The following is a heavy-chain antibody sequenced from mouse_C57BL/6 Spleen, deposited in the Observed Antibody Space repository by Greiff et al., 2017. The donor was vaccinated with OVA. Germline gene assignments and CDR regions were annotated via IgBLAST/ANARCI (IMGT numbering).Heavy chain of an antibody. CDR3: ARSPRLWDYFDY. CDR1: GYAFSSSW. D-gene: IGHD1-1*02. J-gene: IGHJ2*01. Sequence: VKLVESGPELVKPGASVKISCKASGYAFSSSWMNWVKQRPGKGLEWIGRIYPGDGDTNYNGKFKGKATLTADKSSSTAYMQLSSLTSEDSAVYFCARSPRLWDYFDYWGQGTTLTVSS. CDR2: IYPGDGDT. V-gene: IGHV1-82*01.